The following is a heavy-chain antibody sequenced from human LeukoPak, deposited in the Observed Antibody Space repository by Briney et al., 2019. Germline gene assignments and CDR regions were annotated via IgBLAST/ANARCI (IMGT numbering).Heavy chain of an antibody. CDR1: AFTFTTSSTYW. J-gene: IGHJ4*02. CDR3: VVSSSWLVDY. V-gene: IGHV3-7*01. CDR2: IKQYGSEK. D-gene: IGHD6-13*01. Sequence: GGSLRLSCTASAFTFTTSSTYWLSWVRQAPGKGLEWVANIKQYGSEKYYVDSVKGRFTISRDNAKNSLYLQMSSLRAEDTAVYYCVVSSSWLVDYWGQGTLVTVSS.